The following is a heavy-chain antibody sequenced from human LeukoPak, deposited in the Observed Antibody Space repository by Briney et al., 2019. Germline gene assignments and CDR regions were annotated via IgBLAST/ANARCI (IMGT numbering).Heavy chain of an antibody. CDR3: ARGYRTYYGSGSRPFDY. D-gene: IGHD3-10*01. CDR1: GGSISSYY. Sequence: SETLSLTCTVSGGSISSYYWSWIRQPPGKGLEWIGYIYYSGSTNYNPSLKSRVTISVDTSKNQFSLKLSSVTAADTAVYYCARGYRTYYGSGSRPFDYWGQGTLVTVSS. V-gene: IGHV4-59*12. J-gene: IGHJ4*02. CDR2: IYYSGST.